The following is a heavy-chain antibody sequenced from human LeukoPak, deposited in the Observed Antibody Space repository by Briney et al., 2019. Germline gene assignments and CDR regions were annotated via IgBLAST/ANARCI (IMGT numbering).Heavy chain of an antibody. V-gene: IGHV3-9*01. CDR3: AKDTDYYAGLDA. CDR2: ISWNSGSK. Sequence: PGGSLRLSCTASGFIFNGFGMHWVRQGPGKGLEWVSGISWNSGSKGYADSVKGRFTISRDNAKNALYLEMNSLRTEDTALYYCAKDTDYYAGLDAWGQGTTVTVSS. CDR1: GFIFNGFG. D-gene: IGHD3-16*01. J-gene: IGHJ6*02.